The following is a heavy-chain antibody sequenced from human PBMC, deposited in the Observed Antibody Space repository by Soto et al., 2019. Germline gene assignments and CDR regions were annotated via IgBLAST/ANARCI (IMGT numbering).Heavy chain of an antibody. Sequence: QVHLVQSGAEVKNPGASVKVSCKASGYSFTRYGIGWARQAPGQGLEWMGWINAYNGNTNYAQNLQGRLTLTTDTSTTNAYMELRSLRSNDTAIYYCAMVDVYVTPSPQDVWGQGTTVTVSS. CDR2: INAYNGNT. CDR1: GYSFTRYG. CDR3: AMVDVYVTPSPQDV. V-gene: IGHV1-18*01. D-gene: IGHD3-16*01. J-gene: IGHJ6*02.